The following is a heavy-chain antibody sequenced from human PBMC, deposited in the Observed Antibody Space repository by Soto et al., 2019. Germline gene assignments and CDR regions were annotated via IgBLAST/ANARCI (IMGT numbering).Heavy chain of an antibody. CDR3: ARGATHGSSWYFWFDP. V-gene: IGHV1-69*01. CDR2: IIPLFGTT. J-gene: IGHJ5*02. D-gene: IGHD6-13*01. CDR1: GGTFSTYS. Sequence: QMQLVQSGAEVRMPGSSVKVSCKASGGTFSTYSINWLRQSPGQGLEWMGGIIPLFGTTHYAQKFKGRVTITAEESTSTAYMELSSLRAEDAAVYYCARGATHGSSWYFWFDPWGQGPLVTVSS.